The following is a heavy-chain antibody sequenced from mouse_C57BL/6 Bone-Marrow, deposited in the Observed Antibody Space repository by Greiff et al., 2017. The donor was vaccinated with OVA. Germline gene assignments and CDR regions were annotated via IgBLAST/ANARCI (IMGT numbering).Heavy chain of an antibody. Sequence: QVQLQQPGAELVRPGTSVKLSCKASGYTFTSYWMHWVKQRPGQGLEWIGVIDPSDSYTHYNQKFKGKATLTVDTSSSTAYMQLSSLTSEDSAVYYCARSGDYGIDYWGHGTTLTVSS. J-gene: IGHJ2*01. CDR1: GYTFTSYW. CDR2: IDPSDSYT. CDR3: ARSGDYGIDY. D-gene: IGHD1-1*01. V-gene: IGHV1-59*01.